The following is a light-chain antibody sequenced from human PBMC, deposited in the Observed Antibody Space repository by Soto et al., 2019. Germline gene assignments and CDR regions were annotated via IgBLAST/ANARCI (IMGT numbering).Light chain of an antibody. CDR1: QGVRSA. CDR3: QEFNAYSWT. Sequence: ALQLTQSPSSLSASVGDRVTITCRASQGVRSALAWYQQTPGKAPTLLIYNVSTLQGGVPSRFSGSASGTDFTLTISSLQPEDFATYYCQEFNAYSWTFGQGTKVDIK. J-gene: IGKJ1*01. V-gene: IGKV1-13*02. CDR2: NVS.